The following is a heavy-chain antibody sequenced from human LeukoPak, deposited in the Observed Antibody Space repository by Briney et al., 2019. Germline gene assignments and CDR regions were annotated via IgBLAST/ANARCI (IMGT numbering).Heavy chain of an antibody. D-gene: IGHD3-10*01. CDR3: ARGYHPTHYYADV. V-gene: IGHV4-59*01. Sequence: PSETLSLTCNVSGGSIVTYYWSWIRQPPGKGLEWIGCIFNSGNINYNPSLQSRVTISVDTSKNQFSLQMNSVTAADAAVYYCARGYHPTHYYADVWGKGTTVTVSS. CDR2: IFNSGNI. CDR1: GGSIVTYY. J-gene: IGHJ6*04.